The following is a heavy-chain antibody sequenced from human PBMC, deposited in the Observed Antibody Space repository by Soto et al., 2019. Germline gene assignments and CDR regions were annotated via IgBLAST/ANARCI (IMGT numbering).Heavy chain of an antibody. CDR1: GGSISSGGYY. J-gene: IGHJ4*02. V-gene: IGHV4-31*03. D-gene: IGHD1-26*01. CDR3: VRVRVGGPFGD. Sequence: SETLSLTCTVSGGSISSGGYYWSWIRQHPGKGLEWIGYIYYSGSTYYNPSLKSRVTISVDTSKNQFSLKLTSVTAADTAVYYFVRVRVGGPFGDGGQGTMVTVSS. CDR2: IYYSGST.